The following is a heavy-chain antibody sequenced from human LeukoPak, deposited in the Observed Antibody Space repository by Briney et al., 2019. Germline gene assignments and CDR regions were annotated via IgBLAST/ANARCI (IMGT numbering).Heavy chain of an antibody. CDR1: GGSFNSSTYY. D-gene: IGHD6-13*01. V-gene: IGHV4-39*07. CDR3: AGSSNWLPFDH. J-gene: IGHJ4*02. CDR2: IYYSGNT. Sequence: PSETLSLTCTVSGGSFNSSTYYWGWIRQPPGKGLEWIGSIYYSGNTYNNPSLKSRVTISVDTSKSQFSLKLNSVTAADTAVYYCAGSSNWLPFDHWGQGALVTVSS.